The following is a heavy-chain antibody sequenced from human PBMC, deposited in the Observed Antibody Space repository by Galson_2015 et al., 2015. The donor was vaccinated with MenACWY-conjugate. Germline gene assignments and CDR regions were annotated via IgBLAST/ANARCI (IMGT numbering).Heavy chain of an antibody. CDR3: AREQGESGWYDY. CDR2: ISGSGGST. Sequence: SLRLSCAASGFTFSSYAMSWVRQAPGKGLEWVSAISGSGGSTYYADSVKGRFTISRDNSKNTLYLQMNSLRAEDTAVYYCAREQGESGWYDYWGQGTLVTVSS. CDR1: GFTFSSYA. J-gene: IGHJ4*02. V-gene: IGHV3-23*01. D-gene: IGHD6-19*01.